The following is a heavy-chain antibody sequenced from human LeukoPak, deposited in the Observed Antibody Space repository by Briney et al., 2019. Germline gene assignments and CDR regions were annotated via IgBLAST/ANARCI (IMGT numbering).Heavy chain of an antibody. CDR3: ARHAMTTVVTYLED. D-gene: IGHD4-17*01. J-gene: IGHJ4*02. V-gene: IGHV4-61*08. Sequence: SETLSLTCTVSGGSISSGGYYWSWIRQPPGKGLEWVGYIYYSGSTNYNPSLKSRVTISVDTSKNQFSLKLSSVTAADTAVYYCARHAMTTVVTYLEDWGQGTLVTVSS. CDR2: IYYSGST. CDR1: GGSISSGGYY.